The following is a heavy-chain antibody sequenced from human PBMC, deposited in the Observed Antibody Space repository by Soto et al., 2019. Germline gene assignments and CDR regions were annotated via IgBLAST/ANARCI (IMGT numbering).Heavy chain of an antibody. Sequence: QVQLVESGGGVVQPGRSLRLSCAASGFTFSSYGMHWVRLAPGKGLEWVAVIWYDGSNKYYADSVKGRFTISRDNSKNTLYLQMNSLRAEDTAVYYCARSGGSLWFGESTNWFDPWGQGTLVTVSS. D-gene: IGHD3-10*01. V-gene: IGHV3-33*01. CDR1: GFTFSSYG. CDR2: IWYDGSNK. CDR3: ARSGGSLWFGESTNWFDP. J-gene: IGHJ5*02.